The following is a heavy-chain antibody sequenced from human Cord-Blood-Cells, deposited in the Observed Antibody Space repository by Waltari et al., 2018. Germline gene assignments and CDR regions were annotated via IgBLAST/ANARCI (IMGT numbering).Heavy chain of an antibody. J-gene: IGHJ3*02. CDR3: ARTPTISIVVVPAAIKDAFDI. Sequence: QVQLVQSGAEVKKPGASVKVSCKASGYTFTGYYMHWVRQAPGQGLEWMGWINPNSGGTNYAQKFQGRVTMTRDTSISTAYMELSRLRSDDTAVYYCARTPTISIVVVPAAIKDAFDIWGQGTMVTVSS. CDR2: INPNSGGT. V-gene: IGHV1-2*02. CDR1: GYTFTGYY. D-gene: IGHD2-2*02.